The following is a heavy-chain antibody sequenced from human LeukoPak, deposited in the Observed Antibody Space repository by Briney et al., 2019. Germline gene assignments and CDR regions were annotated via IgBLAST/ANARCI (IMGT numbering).Heavy chain of an antibody. V-gene: IGHV3-23*01. J-gene: IGHJ4*02. CDR3: AKDGNWDRVYYFDY. D-gene: IGHD7-27*01. CDR2: ISGSGGST. CDR1: GFTFSSYA. Sequence: GGSLRLSCAASGFTFSSYAMSWVRQAPGKGLEWVSAISGSGGSTYYADSVKGRFTISRDNSKNTLYLQMNSLTAEDTAVYYCAKDGNWDRVYYFDYWGQGTLVTVSS.